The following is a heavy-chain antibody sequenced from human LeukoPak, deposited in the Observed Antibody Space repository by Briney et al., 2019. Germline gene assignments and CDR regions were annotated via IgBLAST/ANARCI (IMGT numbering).Heavy chain of an antibody. CDR1: GFSFSYYS. Sequence: GGSLRLSCAASGFSFSYYSMHWVRQAPGKGLEWVSSITSGSNYMYYADSVKGRFTVSRDNAKNSLYLQMNSLRAEDTAVYYCARDFLEWLPYSWGQGTLVTVSS. J-gene: IGHJ4*02. V-gene: IGHV3-21*01. D-gene: IGHD3-3*01. CDR3: ARDFLEWLPYS. CDR2: ITSGSNYM.